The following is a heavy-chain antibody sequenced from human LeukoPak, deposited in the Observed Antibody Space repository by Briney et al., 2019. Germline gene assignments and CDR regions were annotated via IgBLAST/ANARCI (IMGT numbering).Heavy chain of an antibody. CDR3: AKDRVYYFDSSGYSCDY. D-gene: IGHD3-22*01. V-gene: IGHV3-23*01. Sequence: GGSLRLSCAASGFTFSSYAMSWVRQAPGKGLECVSGLSGSGGSTYYTDSVKGRFTISRDNSKNTLYLQMHSLRAEDTAVYYCAKDRVYYFDSSGYSCDYWGQGSLVTVSS. CDR2: LSGSGGST. J-gene: IGHJ4*02. CDR1: GFTFSSYA.